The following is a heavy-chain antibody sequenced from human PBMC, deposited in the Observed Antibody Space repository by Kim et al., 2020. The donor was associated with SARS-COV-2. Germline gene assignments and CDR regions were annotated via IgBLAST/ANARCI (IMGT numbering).Heavy chain of an antibody. D-gene: IGHD6-19*01. Sequence: ASVKVSCKASGGTFSSYAISWVRQAPGQGLEWMGRIIPILGIANYAQKFQGRVTITADKSTSTAYMELSSLRSEDTAVYYCARAPPAVAVAGMIDYWGQGTLVTVSS. CDR3: ARAPPAVAVAGMIDY. V-gene: IGHV1-69*04. CDR2: IIPILGIA. CDR1: GGTFSSYA. J-gene: IGHJ4*02.